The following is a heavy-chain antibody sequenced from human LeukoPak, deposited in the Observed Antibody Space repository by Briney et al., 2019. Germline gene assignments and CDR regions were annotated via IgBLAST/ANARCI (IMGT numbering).Heavy chain of an antibody. CDR1: GGTFSSYA. CDR2: IIPILGIA. J-gene: IGHJ4*02. Sequence: SVKVSCKASGGTFSSYAISWVRQAPGQGLEWMGRIIPILGIANYAQKFQGRVTITADKSTSTAYLELSSLRSEDTAVYYCATDPEDGGNHWGQGTLVTVSS. CDR3: ATDPEDGGNH. D-gene: IGHD4-23*01. V-gene: IGHV1-69*04.